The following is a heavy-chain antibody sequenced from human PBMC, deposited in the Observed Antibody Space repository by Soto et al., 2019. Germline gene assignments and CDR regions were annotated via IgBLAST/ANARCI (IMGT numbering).Heavy chain of an antibody. CDR1: GFAFNNYG. Sequence: VGSLRLSCTVSGFAFNNYGINWVRQAPGKGLEWVSSISKSDYTYYSDSVKGRCAISRDNAKSSGSLQMNTLRIEDTAVYYCAREDSIIIPAVSDFWGQGTLVTVSS. V-gene: IGHV3-21*04. CDR2: ISKSDYT. J-gene: IGHJ4*02. D-gene: IGHD2-2*01. CDR3: AREDSIIIPAVSDF.